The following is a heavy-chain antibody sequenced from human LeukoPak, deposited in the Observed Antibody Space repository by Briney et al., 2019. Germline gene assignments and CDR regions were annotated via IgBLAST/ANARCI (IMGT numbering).Heavy chain of an antibody. Sequence: PGGSLGLSCAASGFTFSSYSMNWVRQAPGKGLEWVSSISSGSSYIYYADSVKGRFTISRDNAKNSLYLQMNSLRAEDTAVYYCARDPRGYNWNDVGYFDYWGQGTLVTVSS. CDR3: ARDPRGYNWNDVGYFDY. D-gene: IGHD1-1*01. V-gene: IGHV3-21*01. J-gene: IGHJ4*02. CDR1: GFTFSSYS. CDR2: ISSGSSYI.